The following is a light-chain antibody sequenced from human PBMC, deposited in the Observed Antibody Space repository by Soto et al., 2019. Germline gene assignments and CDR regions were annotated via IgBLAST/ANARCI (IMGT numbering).Light chain of an antibody. J-gene: IGKJ1*01. CDR2: AAS. CDR3: QQSYSTPRT. CDR1: QSISSY. Sequence: DIQMTQSPSSLSASVGDRVTITCRASQSISSYLNWYQQTRGKAPKLXIYAASSLQTGVPSRFSGSGAGTDFSLTISSLQPEDVSTDYCQQSYSTPRTFGQGTQVDIK. V-gene: IGKV1-39*01.